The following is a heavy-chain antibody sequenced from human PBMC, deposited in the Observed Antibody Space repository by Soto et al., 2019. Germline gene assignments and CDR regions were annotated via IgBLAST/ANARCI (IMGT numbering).Heavy chain of an antibody. V-gene: IGHV3-30*18. Sequence: GGSLRLSCAASGVTFSSYGMHWVRQAPGKGLEWVAVISYDGSNKYYADSVKGRITISRDNSKNTLYLQMNSLRAEDTAVYYCAKVPSRSSPLCYWGQGTLVTV. J-gene: IGHJ4*02. D-gene: IGHD6-6*01. CDR3: AKVPSRSSPLCY. CDR1: GVTFSSYG. CDR2: ISYDGSNK.